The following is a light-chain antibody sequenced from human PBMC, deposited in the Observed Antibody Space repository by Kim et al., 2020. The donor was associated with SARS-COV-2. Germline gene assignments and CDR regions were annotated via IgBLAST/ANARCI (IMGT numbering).Light chain of an antibody. J-gene: IGKJ1*01. Sequence: ESVGDRVTMTCRASQDISSDLAWYQQEPGKAPKLLIYAATTLQSGVPSRFSGSGSGTDFTLTISSLQREDFATYYCQQLNSYPRTFGQGTKVDIK. V-gene: IGKV1-9*01. CDR1: QDISSD. CDR3: QQLNSYPRT. CDR2: AAT.